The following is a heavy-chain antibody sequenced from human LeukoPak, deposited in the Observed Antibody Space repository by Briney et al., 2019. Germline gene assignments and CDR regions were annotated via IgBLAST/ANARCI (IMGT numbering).Heavy chain of an antibody. CDR2: ISSSGSPI. Sequence: PGGSLRLSCEASGFKFTSYSMNWVRQAPGKGLEWISYISSSGSPIYYADSVKGRFTISRDNAKKSSDLQMTNLTAEDTAVYFCARGSRFDYWGQGAPVTVSS. CDR1: GFKFTSYS. J-gene: IGHJ4*02. CDR3: ARGSRFDY. V-gene: IGHV3-48*04.